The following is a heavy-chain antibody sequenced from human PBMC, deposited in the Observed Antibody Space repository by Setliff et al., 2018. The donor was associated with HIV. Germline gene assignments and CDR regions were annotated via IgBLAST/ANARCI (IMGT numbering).Heavy chain of an antibody. CDR3: ERDLTLSKL. J-gene: IGHJ4*02. V-gene: IGHV3-23*01. Sequence: GGSLRLSCASSGFTFNTYAMTWVRQAPGKGLEWVSSIITNGGTTFYSDSVKGRFTISSDDFNNLLYLQMNSLRADDTTIYYCERDLTLSKLWGQGTLVTVS. CDR1: GFTFNTYA. CDR2: IITNGGTT.